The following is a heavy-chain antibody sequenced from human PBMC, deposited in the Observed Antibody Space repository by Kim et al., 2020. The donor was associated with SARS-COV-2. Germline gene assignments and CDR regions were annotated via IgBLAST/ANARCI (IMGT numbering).Heavy chain of an antibody. Sequence: GGSLRLSCAASGFTFSSYAMHLVRQAPGKGLEWVAVISYDGSNKYYADSVKGRFTISRDNSKNTLYLQMNSLRAEDTAVYYCARGSQQWLVRGAFDIWGQGTMVTVSS. CDR3: ARGSQQWLVRGAFDI. CDR1: GFTFSSYA. CDR2: ISYDGSNK. J-gene: IGHJ3*02. V-gene: IGHV3-30-3*01. D-gene: IGHD6-19*01.